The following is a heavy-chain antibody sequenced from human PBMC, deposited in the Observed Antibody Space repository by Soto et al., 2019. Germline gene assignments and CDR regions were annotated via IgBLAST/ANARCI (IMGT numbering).Heavy chain of an antibody. CDR3: VSFLSGYNY. Sequence: ASVKVSCKSSGGSFSNFGISWVRQAPGQGLEWMGGIVPVFGRSNYAQRFRGRLTITADESTSTGYMELISLRSEDTAVYYCVSFLSGYNYWGKVPQVTASS. CDR1: GGSFSNFG. V-gene: IGHV1-69*13. D-gene: IGHD5-12*01. CDR2: IVPVFGRS. J-gene: IGHJ4*02.